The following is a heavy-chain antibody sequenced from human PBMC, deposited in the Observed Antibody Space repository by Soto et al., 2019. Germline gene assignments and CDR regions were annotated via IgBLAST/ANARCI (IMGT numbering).Heavy chain of an antibody. CDR2: IIPRSATS. CDR3: AREGLVLVPTTDYSDYYCDALDV. Sequence: ASVKVSCKASGDTFSTYTITWMRQAPGQGLEWMGGIIPRSATSNYAQKFQGRVTITADESTSTAYMELSSLRSEDTAVYYCAREGLVLVPTTDYSDYYCDALDVWSQRTTDPVSS. D-gene: IGHD2-2*01. V-gene: IGHV1-69*13. CDR1: GDTFSTYT. J-gene: IGHJ6*02.